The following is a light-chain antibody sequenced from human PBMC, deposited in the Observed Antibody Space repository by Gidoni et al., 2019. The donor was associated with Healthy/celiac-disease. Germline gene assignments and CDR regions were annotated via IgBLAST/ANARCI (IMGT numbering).Light chain of an antibody. Sequence: DIQLTQSPSFLSASVGDRVTITCRASQDIGSHIAWYQQKPGKAPKLLIYYACILQSGVPSRFSGSGSGTEFSLTISSLQPGDFATYYCQQANSHLALTFGGGTKVDI. J-gene: IGKJ4*01. CDR3: QQANSHLALT. CDR1: QDIGSH. V-gene: IGKV1-9*01. CDR2: YAC.